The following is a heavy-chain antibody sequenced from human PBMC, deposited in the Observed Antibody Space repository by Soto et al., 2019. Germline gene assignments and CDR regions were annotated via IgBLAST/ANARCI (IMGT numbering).Heavy chain of an antibody. CDR2: IYYSGST. Sequence: PSETLSLTCTVSGVSISSYYWSWIRQPPGKGLEWIGYIYYSGSTNYNPSLKSRVTISVDTSKNQFSLKLSSVTAADTAVYYCAREITGNLNWFDPWGQGTLVTVSS. CDR1: GVSISSYY. J-gene: IGHJ5*02. CDR3: AREITGNLNWFDP. V-gene: IGHV4-59*01. D-gene: IGHD1-20*01.